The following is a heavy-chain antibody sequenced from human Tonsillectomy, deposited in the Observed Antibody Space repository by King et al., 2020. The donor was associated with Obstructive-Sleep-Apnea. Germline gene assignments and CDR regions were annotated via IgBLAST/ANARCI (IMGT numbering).Heavy chain of an antibody. CDR2: IYYSGST. V-gene: IGHV4-31*03. D-gene: IGHD5-18*01. J-gene: IGHJ5*02. Sequence: VQLQESGPGLVKPSQTLSLTCSVSGGSISSSGYYWNWIRQHPGKGLEWIGYIYYSGSTHYNPSLKSRVTISVDTSKNQFSLRLSSVTAADTAVYYCARSPYNYGFVGFVNWFDPWGQGTLVTVSS. CDR1: GGSISSSGYY. CDR3: ARSPYNYGFVGFVNWFDP.